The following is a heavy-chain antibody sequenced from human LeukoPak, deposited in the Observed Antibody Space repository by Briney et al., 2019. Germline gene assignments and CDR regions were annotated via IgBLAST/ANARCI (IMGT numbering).Heavy chain of an antibody. V-gene: IGHV3-23*01. J-gene: IGHJ4*02. Sequence: GGSLRLSCAASGFTFSNAWMSWVRQAPGRGLEWVSAISRSGDRTYYADSVKGRFTISRDNSKNAVDLQMSSLSPEDTAIYYCAKVAGTYFHFDYWGQGALVTVPS. CDR3: AKVAGTYFHFDY. CDR1: GFTFSNAW. D-gene: IGHD1-26*01. CDR2: ISRSGDRT.